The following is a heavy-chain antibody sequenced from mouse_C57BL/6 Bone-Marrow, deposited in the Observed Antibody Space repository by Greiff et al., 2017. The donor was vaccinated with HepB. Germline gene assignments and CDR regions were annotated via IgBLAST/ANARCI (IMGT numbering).Heavy chain of an antibody. D-gene: IGHD1-1*01. CDR2: ISSGSSTI. J-gene: IGHJ2*01. CDR1: GFTFSDYG. Sequence: EVKVVESGGGLVKPGGSLKLSCAASGFTFSDYGMHWDRQAPEKGLEWVAYISSGSSTIYYADTVKGRFTISRDNAKNTLFLQMTSLRSEDTAMYYCARLLLRKGFDYWGQGTTLTVSS. CDR3: ARLLLRKGFDY. V-gene: IGHV5-17*01.